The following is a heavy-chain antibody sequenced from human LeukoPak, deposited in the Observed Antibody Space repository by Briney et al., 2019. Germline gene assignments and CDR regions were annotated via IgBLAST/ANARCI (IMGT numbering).Heavy chain of an antibody. D-gene: IGHD3-22*01. CDR2: IIPIFGTA. J-gene: IGHJ3*02. CDR1: GGTFSSYA. Sequence: GASVKVSCKASGGTFSSYAISWVRQAPGQGLEWMGGIIPIFGTANYAQKFQGRVTITTDESTSTAYMELSSLRSEDTAVYYCARMSRWYYDSSGQEPTLSDIWGQGTMVTVSS. V-gene: IGHV1-69*05. CDR3: ARMSRWYYDSSGQEPTLSDI.